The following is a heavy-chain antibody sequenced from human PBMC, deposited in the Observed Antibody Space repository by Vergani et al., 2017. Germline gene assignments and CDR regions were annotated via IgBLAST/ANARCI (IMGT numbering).Heavy chain of an antibody. CDR1: GGSISSGDYY. J-gene: IGHJ5*01. CDR2: ISYSGST. D-gene: IGHD3-10*01. V-gene: IGHV4-30-4*08. CDR3: ASDSPYYYGSGTYYNKDWFDS. Sequence: QVQLQESGPGLVKTSQTLSLTCTVSGGSISSGDYYWSLIRQPPGNGLEWLGCISYSGSTYYTPSLRSRFTISGDKSKNQFSLKLSSVSAADTAVYYCASDSPYYYGSGTYYNKDWFDSWGQGTLVTVSS.